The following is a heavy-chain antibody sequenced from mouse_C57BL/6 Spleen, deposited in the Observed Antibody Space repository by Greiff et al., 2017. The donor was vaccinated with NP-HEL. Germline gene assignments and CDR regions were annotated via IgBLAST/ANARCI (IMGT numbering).Heavy chain of an antibody. V-gene: IGHV1-59*01. D-gene: IGHD5-5*01. CDR3: ARRGLPAMDY. CDR1: GYTFTSYW. CDR2: IDPSDSYT. J-gene: IGHJ4*01. Sequence: QVQLQQPGAELVRPGTSVKLSCKASGYTFTSYWMRWVKQRPGQGLEWIGVIDPSDSYTNYNQKFKGKATLTVDTSSSTAYMQLSSLTSEDSAVYYCARRGLPAMDYWGQGTSVTVSS.